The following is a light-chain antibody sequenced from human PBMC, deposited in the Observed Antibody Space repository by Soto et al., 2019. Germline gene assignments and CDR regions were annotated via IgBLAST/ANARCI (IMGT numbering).Light chain of an antibody. Sequence: IQMTQSPSSLSASVGDSVTITCQASQGISNYLNWYQQKPGKAPKLLIYDASNLETGVPSRFSGSGSGTDFTFTISRLQPEDIATYYCQQYDNLLLTFGGGTKVDIK. V-gene: IGKV1-33*01. CDR3: QQYDNLLLT. CDR2: DAS. CDR1: QGISNY. J-gene: IGKJ4*01.